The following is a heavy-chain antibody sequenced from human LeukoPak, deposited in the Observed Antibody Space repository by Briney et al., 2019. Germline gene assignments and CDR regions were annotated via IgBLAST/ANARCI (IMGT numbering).Heavy chain of an antibody. V-gene: IGHV3-30*04. Sequence: LSGGSLRLSCAASRFTFNFFDVHFVRQAPGKGLEWVAVISFDGVNTFYADSVKGRFTISRDNSNNTVYLQMNNLRPEDTAVFYCARGQGYESYYYMDVWGKGTTVSVSS. D-gene: IGHD2-2*01. CDR1: RFTFNFFD. J-gene: IGHJ6*03. CDR2: ISFDGVNT. CDR3: ARGQGYESYYYMDV.